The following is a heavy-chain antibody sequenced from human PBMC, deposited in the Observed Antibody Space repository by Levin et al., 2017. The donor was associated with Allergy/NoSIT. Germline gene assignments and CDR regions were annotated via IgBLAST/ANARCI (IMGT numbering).Heavy chain of an antibody. CDR3: ARDVRYSSGQTPSDAFDI. J-gene: IGHJ3*02. CDR1: GDSVSSNSAA. CDR2: TYYRSKWYN. D-gene: IGHD6-19*01. Sequence: SQTLSLTCAISGDSVSSNSAAWNWIRQSPSRGLEWLGRTYYRSKWYNDYAVSVKSRITINPDTSKNQFSLQLNSVTPEDTAVYYCARDVRYSSGQTPSDAFDIWGQGTMVTVSS. V-gene: IGHV6-1*01.